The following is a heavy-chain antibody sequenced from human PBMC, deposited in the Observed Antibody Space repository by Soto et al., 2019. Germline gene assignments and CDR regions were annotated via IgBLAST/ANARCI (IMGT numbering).Heavy chain of an antibody. Sequence: GSLRLSCAASRFTFSSYGMHWVRQAPGKGLEWVAVISYDGSNKYYADSVKGRFTISRDNSKNTLYLQMNSLRAEDTAVYYCAKPPRARRDGYITPLDYWGKGPLVTVSS. CDR2: ISYDGSNK. J-gene: IGHJ4*02. CDR1: RFTFSSYG. V-gene: IGHV3-30*18. D-gene: IGHD5-12*01. CDR3: AKPPRARRDGYITPLDY.